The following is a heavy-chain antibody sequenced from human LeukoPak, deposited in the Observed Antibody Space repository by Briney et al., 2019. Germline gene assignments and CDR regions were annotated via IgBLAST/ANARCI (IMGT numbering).Heavy chain of an antibody. CDR1: GFTFSSYS. J-gene: IGHJ4*02. CDR3: AKDLSSGTGRGFDY. CDR2: IRGSGDST. V-gene: IGHV3-23*01. D-gene: IGHD3/OR15-3a*01. Sequence: GGSLRLSCAASGFTFSSYSMNWVRQAPGKGLEWVSGIRGSGDSTYYAESVKGRSTIYRDNSKNTLYLQMNSLRAEDTALYYCAKDLSSGTGRGFDYWGQGTLVTVSS.